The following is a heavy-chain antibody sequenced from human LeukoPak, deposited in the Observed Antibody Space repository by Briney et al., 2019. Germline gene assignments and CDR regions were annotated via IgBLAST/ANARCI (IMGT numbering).Heavy chain of an antibody. CDR3: AREYSGYDYYFDY. CDR2: INAGNGNT. D-gene: IGHD5-12*01. V-gene: IGHV1-3*01. CDR1: GYIFTSYA. J-gene: IGHJ4*02. Sequence: ASVKVSCKASGYIFTSYAMHWVRQAPGQRLEWVGWINAGNGNTKYSQKFQGRVTITRDTSASTAYMELSSLRSEDTAVYYCAREYSGYDYYFDYWGQGTLVTVSS.